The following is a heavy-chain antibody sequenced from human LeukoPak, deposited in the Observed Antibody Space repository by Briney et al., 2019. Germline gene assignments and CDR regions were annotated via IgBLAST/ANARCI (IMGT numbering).Heavy chain of an antibody. V-gene: IGHV4-59*08. D-gene: IGHD2-15*01. CDR2: IYYRGRT. Sequence: PSETLSLTCTVSGGSTTSYYWGWLRQPPGKGLERLGHIYYRGRTTYSPSLKSRVTMSVDTSKNQVSLKLNSVTAADTAVYYCARTTVAADFYGMDVWGQGTTVTVSS. CDR3: ARTTVAADFYGMDV. CDR1: GGSTTSYY. J-gene: IGHJ6*02.